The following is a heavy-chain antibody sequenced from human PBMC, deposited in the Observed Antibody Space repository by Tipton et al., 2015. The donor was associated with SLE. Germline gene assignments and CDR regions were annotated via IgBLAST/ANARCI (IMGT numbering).Heavy chain of an antibody. CDR2: IYYSGST. V-gene: IGHV4-39*01. D-gene: IGHD2-2*01. J-gene: IGHJ3*02. CDR1: GGSISSYY. CDR3: ARRPSPGAFDI. Sequence: TLSLTCTVSGGSISSYYWGWIRQPPGKGLEWIGSIYYSGSTYYNPSLKSRVTISVDTSKNQFSLKLSSVTAADTAVYYCARRPSPGAFDIWGQGTMVTVSS.